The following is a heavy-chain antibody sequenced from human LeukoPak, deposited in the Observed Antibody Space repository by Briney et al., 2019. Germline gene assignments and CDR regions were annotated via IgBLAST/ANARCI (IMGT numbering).Heavy chain of an antibody. Sequence: SETLSLTCTVSGGSISSSSYYWGWIHQPPGKGLEWIGSIYYSGSTYYNPSLKSRVTISVDTSKNQFSLKLSSVTAADTAVYYCARLRYDFWSGYTNYFDYWGQGTLVTVSS. V-gene: IGHV4-39*01. D-gene: IGHD3-3*01. J-gene: IGHJ4*02. CDR1: GGSISSSSYY. CDR2: IYYSGST. CDR3: ARLRYDFWSGYTNYFDY.